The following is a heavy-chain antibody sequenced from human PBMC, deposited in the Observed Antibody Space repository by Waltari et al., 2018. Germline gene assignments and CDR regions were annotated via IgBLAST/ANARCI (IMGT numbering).Heavy chain of an antibody. CDR2: IDPEDGQT. J-gene: IGHJ3*02. CDR3: ATALGDSISASRPFEI. D-gene: IGHD3-3*02. V-gene: IGHV1-69-2*01. CDR1: GYTFTAYY. Sequence: EVQLLRSGAELKKPGTAVKISCQLSGYTFTAYYITWVQQAPGKGLQWMGLIDPEDGQTIYAEAFQGRVTITADTSIDTVYMELSSLTSDDSAVFYCATALGDSISASRPFEIWGQGTVITVSS.